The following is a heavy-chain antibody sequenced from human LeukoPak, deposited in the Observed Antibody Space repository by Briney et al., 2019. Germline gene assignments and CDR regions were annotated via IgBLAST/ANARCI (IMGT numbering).Heavy chain of an antibody. CDR1: GFTFIGYS. CDR2: MSSGSTYI. D-gene: IGHD1-26*01. J-gene: IGHJ4*02. Sequence: PGGSLRLSCAASGFTFIGYSMTWVRQAPGKGLEWVSSMSSGSTYIYYADSVRGRFTISRDNAKNSLYLLMNSLRADDTAVYYCARDRPTSASRLFLVQRGQGTLVTVSS. CDR3: ARDRPTSASRLFLVQ. V-gene: IGHV3-21*01.